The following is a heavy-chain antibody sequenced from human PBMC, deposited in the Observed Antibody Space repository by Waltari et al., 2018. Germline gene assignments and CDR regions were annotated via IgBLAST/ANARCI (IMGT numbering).Heavy chain of an antibody. V-gene: IGHV3-30-3*01. CDR2: ISYDGSNK. J-gene: IGHJ4*02. CDR3: ARSYGSGSYPFDY. Sequence: VPGKGLRGVAVISYDGSNKYYADSVKGRFTISRDNSKNTLYLQMNSLRAEDTAVYYCARSYGSGSYPFDYWGQGTLVTVSS. D-gene: IGHD3-10*01.